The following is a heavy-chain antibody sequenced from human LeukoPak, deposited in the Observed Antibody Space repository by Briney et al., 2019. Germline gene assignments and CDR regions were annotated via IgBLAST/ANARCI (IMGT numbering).Heavy chain of an antibody. J-gene: IGHJ4*02. CDR1: GFTFSSYG. CDR3: AKDLSYGDYVYYFDY. CDR2: ISGSGGST. D-gene: IGHD4-17*01. V-gene: IGHV3-23*01. Sequence: PGGSLRLSCAASGFTFSSYGMSWVRQAPGKGLEWVSAISGSGGSTYYADSVKGRFTISRDNSKNTLYLQMNSLRAEDTAVYYCAKDLSYGDYVYYFDYWGQGTLVTVSS.